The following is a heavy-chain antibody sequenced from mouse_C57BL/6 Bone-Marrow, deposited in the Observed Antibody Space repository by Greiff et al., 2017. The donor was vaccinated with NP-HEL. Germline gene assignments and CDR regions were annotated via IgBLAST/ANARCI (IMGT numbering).Heavy chain of an antibody. V-gene: IGHV1-5*01. CDR3: TRWGPYDYYAMDY. CDR2: IYPGNSDT. Sequence: EVQLQQSGTVLARPGASVKMSCKTSGYTFTSYWMHWVKQRPGQGLEWIGAIYPGNSDTSYNQKFKGKAKLTAVTSASTAYMELSSLTNEDSAVYYCTRWGPYDYYAMDYWGQGTSVTVSS. CDR1: GYTFTSYW. D-gene: IGHD3-3*01. J-gene: IGHJ4*01.